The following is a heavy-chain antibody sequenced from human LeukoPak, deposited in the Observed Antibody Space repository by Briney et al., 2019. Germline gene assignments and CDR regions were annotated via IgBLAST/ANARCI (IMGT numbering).Heavy chain of an antibody. V-gene: IGHV1-2*02. Sequence: ASLTVSCNPSGYTFTDYYIHWVRQAPGQGLEWMGWIDPKSGVTNYAQKFQGRVTLTSDTSVSTAYMDLSSLASGDTAVYYCARALGNYYDSTVYQAYWGQGQLVTVSS. CDR3: ARALGNYYDSTVYQAY. D-gene: IGHD3-22*01. J-gene: IGHJ4*02. CDR2: IDPKSGVT. CDR1: GYTFTDYY.